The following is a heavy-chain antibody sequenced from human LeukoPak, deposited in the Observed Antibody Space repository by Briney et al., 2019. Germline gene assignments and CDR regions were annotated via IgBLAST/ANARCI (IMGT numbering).Heavy chain of an antibody. CDR1: GGTFSSYA. CDR3: ARVTRDTAMLGGPFDY. V-gene: IGHV1-69*06. CDR2: IIPIFGTA. D-gene: IGHD5-18*01. Sequence: ASVKVSCKASGGTFSSYAISWVRQAPGQGLEWMGGIIPIFGTANYAQKFQGRVTITADKSTSTAYMELSSLRSEDTAVYYCARVTRDTAMLGGPFDYWGQGTLVTVSS. J-gene: IGHJ4*02.